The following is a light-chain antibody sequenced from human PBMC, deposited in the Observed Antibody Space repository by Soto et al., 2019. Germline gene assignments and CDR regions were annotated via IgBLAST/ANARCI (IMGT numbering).Light chain of an antibody. V-gene: IGKV1-13*02. Sequence: AIQLTQSPSSLSASVGDRVTITCRASQGISSALAWYQQKPGKAPKLLIYDASSLESGVPSRFSGSGSRTDFTLTISSLQPEDFATYYCQQFNSYPLFGPGTKVDIK. J-gene: IGKJ3*01. CDR3: QQFNSYPL. CDR1: QGISSA. CDR2: DAS.